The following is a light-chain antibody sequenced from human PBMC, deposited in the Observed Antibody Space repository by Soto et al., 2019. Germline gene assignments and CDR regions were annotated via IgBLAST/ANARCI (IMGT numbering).Light chain of an antibody. CDR3: QSYDSSLSGWV. V-gene: IGLV1-40*01. Sequence: SVLTQPPSVSGAPGQRVTISCTGSSSNIGAGYDVHWYQQLPGTAPKLLIYGNSNRPSGVPDRFSGSKSGTSASLAITGLQAEDEADYYCQSYDSSLSGWVFGGGTKLT. CDR2: GNS. J-gene: IGLJ3*02. CDR1: SSNIGAGYD.